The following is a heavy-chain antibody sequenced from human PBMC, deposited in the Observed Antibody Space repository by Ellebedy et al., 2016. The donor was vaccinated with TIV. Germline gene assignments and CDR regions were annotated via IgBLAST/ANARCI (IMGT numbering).Heavy chain of an antibody. V-gene: IGHV3-9*01. CDR3: VKDQHDILTGFDY. J-gene: IGHJ4*02. Sequence: GGSLRLXCEASGFSFDDYGMHWVRQAPGKGLEWVSGISWNSGKISYADSVKGRFSISRDNGKNSLYLQMNSLRVEDTALYYCVKDQHDILTGFDYWGQGTLVTVS. D-gene: IGHD3-9*01. CDR1: GFSFDDYG. CDR2: ISWNSGKI.